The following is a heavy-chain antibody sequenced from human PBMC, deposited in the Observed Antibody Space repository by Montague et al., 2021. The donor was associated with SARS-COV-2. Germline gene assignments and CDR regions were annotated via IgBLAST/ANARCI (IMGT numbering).Heavy chain of an antibody. CDR2: TYYSGGT. Sequence: SETLSLTCTVSGASISSGDDYWTWIRQPPGKGLEWIGYTYYSGGTDYNPSLKSRVTISIDTSKNQFSLNLTSVTAADTGVYYCARTSLASASCRFDPWGQGTLVTVSS. J-gene: IGHJ5*02. CDR3: ARTSLASASCRFDP. CDR1: GASISSGDDY. D-gene: IGHD3-16*02. V-gene: IGHV4-61*08.